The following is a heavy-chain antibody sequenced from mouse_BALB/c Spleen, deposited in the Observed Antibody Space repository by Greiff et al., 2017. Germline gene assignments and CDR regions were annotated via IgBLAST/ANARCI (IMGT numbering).Heavy chain of an antibody. V-gene: IGHV1-55*01. J-gene: IGHJ3*01. CDR1: GYNFTSYW. CDR3: ARSGPLSTMIMEAWFAY. CDR2: IYPGSGST. Sequence: QVQLQQPGAELVKPGTSVKLSCKASGYNFTSYWINWVKLRPGQGLEWIGDIYPGSGSTNYNEKFKSKATLTVDTSSSTAYMQLSSLASEDSALYYCARSGPLSTMIMEAWFAYWGQGTLVTVSA. D-gene: IGHD2-4*01.